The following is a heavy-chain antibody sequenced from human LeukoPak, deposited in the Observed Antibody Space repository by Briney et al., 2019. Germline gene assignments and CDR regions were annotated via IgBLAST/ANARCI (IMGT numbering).Heavy chain of an antibody. V-gene: IGHV3-7*01. CDR2: INQDVSQR. J-gene: IGHJ6*03. CDR3: AREGRKSRGVDIVRKKETGYYYYMDV. D-gene: IGHD2-15*01. CDR1: GFTFRNFW. Sequence: GGSLRLSCSASGFTFRNFWMTWVRQVPGKGLEWVANINQDVSQRYYVDSLKDRFTISRDNAKNSLYLQMNSLRAEDTAVYYCAREGRKSRGVDIVRKKETGYYYYMDVWGKGTTVTVSS.